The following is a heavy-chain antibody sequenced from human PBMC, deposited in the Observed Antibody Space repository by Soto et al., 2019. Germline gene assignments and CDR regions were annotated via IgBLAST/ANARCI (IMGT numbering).Heavy chain of an antibody. CDR1: GFSVSNNY. CDR3: ARDRGYR. D-gene: IGHD5-12*01. V-gene: IGHV3-66*01. J-gene: IGHJ3*01. Sequence: QLVESGGGVVQPGGSLRLSCAASGFSVSNNYMKWVRQAPGKGLEWVSLMYSGGSTYYADSVKGRFTISRDNSKNTLFLQMNSLRVEDTAVYYCARDRGYRWGQGTMVTVSS. CDR2: MYSGGST.